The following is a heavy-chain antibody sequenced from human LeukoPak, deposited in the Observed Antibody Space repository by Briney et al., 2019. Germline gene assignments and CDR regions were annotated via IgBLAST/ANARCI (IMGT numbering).Heavy chain of an antibody. CDR3: ARGVVVVVAATSNWFDP. D-gene: IGHD2-15*01. CDR1: GFTFSSYA. V-gene: IGHV3-30-3*01. CDR2: ISYDGSNK. Sequence: GGSLRLSCAASGFTFSSYAMHWVRQAPGKGLEWVAVISYDGSNKYYADSVKGRFTISRDNSKNTLYLQMNSLRAEDTAVYYCARGVVVVVAATSNWFDPWGQGTLVTVSS. J-gene: IGHJ5*02.